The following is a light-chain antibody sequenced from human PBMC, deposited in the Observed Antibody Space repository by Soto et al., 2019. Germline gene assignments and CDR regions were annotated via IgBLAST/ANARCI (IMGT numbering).Light chain of an antibody. CDR1: QSVSSY. CDR2: GTS. J-gene: IGKJ3*01. Sequence: EIVLTQSPATLSLSPGERATLSCRASQSVSSYLAWYQQKPGQPPRVLIYGTSIRATGIPERFSGGGSGTDFTLTITRLEPEDFAVYYCQQYGSSLFTFGPGTKVDFK. CDR3: QQYGSSLFT. V-gene: IGKV3-20*01.